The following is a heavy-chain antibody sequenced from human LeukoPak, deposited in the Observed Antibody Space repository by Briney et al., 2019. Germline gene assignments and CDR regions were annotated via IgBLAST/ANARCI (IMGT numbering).Heavy chain of an antibody. CDR2: IYSSGST. V-gene: IGHV4-4*07. D-gene: IGHD6-13*01. J-gene: IGHJ4*02. Sequence: SETLSLTCTVSGGSISNFYWSWIRQPAGKTLEWIGRIYSSGSTNYNPSLKSRVTMSLDTSKNQFSLKLSSVTAADTAVYFCARETTGAGTARPFDYWGQGTLVTVSS. CDR1: GGSISNFY. CDR3: ARETTGAGTARPFDY.